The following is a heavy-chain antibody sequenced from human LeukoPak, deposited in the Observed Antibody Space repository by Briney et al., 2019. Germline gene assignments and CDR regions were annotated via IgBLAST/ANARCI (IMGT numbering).Heavy chain of an antibody. CDR1: GFTFDDYA. CDR2: ISWNSGSI. V-gene: IGHV3-9*01. CDR3: AKDMSEVLLWFGEFSGFDY. D-gene: IGHD3-10*01. J-gene: IGHJ4*02. Sequence: GGSLRLSCAASGFTFDDYAMHWVRQAPGKGLEWVSGISWNSGSIGYADSVKGRFTISRDNAKNSLYLQMNSLRAEDTALYYCAKDMSEVLLWFGEFSGFDYWGQGTLVTVSS.